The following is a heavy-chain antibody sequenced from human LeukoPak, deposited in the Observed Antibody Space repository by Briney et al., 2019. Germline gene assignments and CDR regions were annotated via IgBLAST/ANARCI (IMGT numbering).Heavy chain of an antibody. D-gene: IGHD3-9*01. J-gene: IGHJ6*03. V-gene: IGHV1-8*01. Sequence: VASVKVSCKASGYTFTSYDINWVRQATGQGLEWMGWMNPNSGNTGYAQKLQGRVTMTTDTSTSTAYMELRSLRSDDTAVYYCARGPYFDWLGYYYYYMDVWGKGTTVTISS. CDR3: ARGPYFDWLGYYYYYMDV. CDR2: MNPNSGNT. CDR1: GYTFTSYD.